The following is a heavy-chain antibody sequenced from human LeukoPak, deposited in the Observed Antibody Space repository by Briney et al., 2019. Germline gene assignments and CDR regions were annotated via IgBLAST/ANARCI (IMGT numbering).Heavy chain of an antibody. D-gene: IGHD5-24*01. CDR2: IIPIFGTA. Sequence: SVKVSCKASGGTFSSYAISWVRQAPGQGLEWTGGIIPIFGTANYAQKFQGRVTITADESTSTAYMELSSLRSEDTAVYYCARAVRVVATTTFDYWGQGTLVTVSS. J-gene: IGHJ4*02. CDR1: GGTFSSYA. V-gene: IGHV1-69*13. CDR3: ARAVRVVATTTFDY.